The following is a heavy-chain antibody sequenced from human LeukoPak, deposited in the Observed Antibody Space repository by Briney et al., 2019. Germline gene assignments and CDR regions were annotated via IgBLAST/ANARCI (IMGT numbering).Heavy chain of an antibody. CDR1: GGSISSSSYY. V-gene: IGHV4-39*07. CDR2: IYYSGST. CDR3: ARGHRGYYYCMDV. J-gene: IGHJ6*03. Sequence: SKTLSLTCTVSGGSISSSSYYWGWIRQPPGKGLEWIGSIYYSGSTYYNPSLKSRVTISVDTSKNQFSLKLSSVTAADTAVYYCARGHRGYYYCMDVWGKGTTVTVSS. D-gene: IGHD3-10*01.